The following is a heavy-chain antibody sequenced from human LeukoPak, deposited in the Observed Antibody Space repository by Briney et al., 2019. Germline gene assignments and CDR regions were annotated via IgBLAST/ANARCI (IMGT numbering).Heavy chain of an antibody. CDR2: ISAYNENT. CDR1: GYTFTNYG. V-gene: IGHV1-18*01. CDR3: ASGCGRATCYHGIGWFAP. Sequence: ASVKVSCKASGYTFTNYGINWVRQAPGHGGEGMGWISAYNENTNYAQKLQGRVTMTTDTSTRTAYIELRSLRSHATAVYYCASGCGRATCYHGIGWFAPWGQRTLAPVSS. D-gene: IGHD2-2*01. J-gene: IGHJ5*02.